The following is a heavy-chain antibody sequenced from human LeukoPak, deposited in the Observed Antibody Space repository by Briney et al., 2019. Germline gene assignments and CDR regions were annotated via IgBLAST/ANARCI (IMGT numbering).Heavy chain of an antibody. Sequence: SESLSLTCTVSDGSISSYYWSWIRQPPGKGLEWIGYIYYTGSTNYNPSLTSRVTISVDTSKNQFSLKLSSVTAADTAVYYCARLTSSWFDPWGQGTLVTVFS. CDR3: ARLTSSWFDP. CDR2: IYYTGST. CDR1: DGSISSYY. J-gene: IGHJ5*02. D-gene: IGHD6-6*01. V-gene: IGHV4-59*08.